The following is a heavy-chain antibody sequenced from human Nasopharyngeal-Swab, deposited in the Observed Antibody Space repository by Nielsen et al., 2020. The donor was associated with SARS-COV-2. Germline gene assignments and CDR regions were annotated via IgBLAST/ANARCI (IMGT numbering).Heavy chain of an antibody. CDR1: GFTFSSYA. J-gene: IGHJ6*02. D-gene: IGHD5-12*01. CDR3: AKDRDSGDDSGEYYHYYGMDV. V-gene: IGHV3-30*04. CDR2: ISYDASDK. Sequence: GGSLRLSCAASGFTFSSYAMHWVRQAPGKGLEWMTLISYDASDKYYADSVKGRFTLSRDNSKNTVYLQMNSLRAEDTAMYYCAKDRDSGDDSGEYYHYYGMDVWGQGTSVTVS.